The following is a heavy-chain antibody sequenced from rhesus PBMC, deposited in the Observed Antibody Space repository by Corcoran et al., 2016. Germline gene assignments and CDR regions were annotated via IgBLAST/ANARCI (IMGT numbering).Heavy chain of an antibody. CDR2: ISGGGGRT. CDR3: ARGGFGGLIGYYYFDY. J-gene: IGHJ4*01. V-gene: IGHV4-173*01. Sequence: QLQLQESGPGLVKPSETLSLTCAVSGGSISSNYWSWLRQPPGKGLDWIGRISGGGGRTDSNPSLKSRVTSSTDTAKNQFSLKLSSVTAADTAVYYCARGGFGGLIGYYYFDYWGQGVLVTVSS. D-gene: IGHD2-27*01. CDR1: GGSISSNY.